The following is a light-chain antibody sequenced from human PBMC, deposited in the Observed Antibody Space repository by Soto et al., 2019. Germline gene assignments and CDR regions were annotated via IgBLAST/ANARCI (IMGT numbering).Light chain of an antibody. CDR3: QQYGSSPIT. J-gene: IGKJ5*01. CDR2: GAS. CDR1: KSSMNNY. Sequence: EIVLTQSPGTLPLSPGERVTLSCRASKSSMNNYLAWYQQKPGQAPRLLIYGASSRVTGIPDRFSGSGSGTDFTLTISRLEPEDFAVYYCQQYGSSPITFGQGTRLEIK. V-gene: IGKV3-20*01.